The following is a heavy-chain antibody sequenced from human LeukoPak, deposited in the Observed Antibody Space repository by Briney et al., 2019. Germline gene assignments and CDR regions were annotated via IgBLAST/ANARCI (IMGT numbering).Heavy chain of an antibody. D-gene: IGHD2-2*02. V-gene: IGHV5-51*01. Sequence: GESLKISCQGSGYSFTTYWIGWVRQMPGKGLEWMGIIYPGDSDTRYSPSFQGQVTISADKSISTAYLQWSSLKASDTAMYYCARQGGYCSSTFCYTDYWGQGTLVTVSS. CDR3: ARQGGYCSSTFCYTDY. J-gene: IGHJ4*02. CDR1: GYSFTTYW. CDR2: IYPGDSDT.